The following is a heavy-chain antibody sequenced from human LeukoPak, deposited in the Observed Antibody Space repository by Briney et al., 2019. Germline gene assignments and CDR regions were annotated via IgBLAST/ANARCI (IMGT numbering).Heavy chain of an antibody. CDR2: ISSSSSYI. CDR3: ARVGGFGYYFDY. D-gene: IGHD3-16*01. J-gene: IGHJ4*02. V-gene: IGHV3-21*01. Sequence: GGSLSLSCAASGFTFSSYSMNWVRQAPGKGLEWVSSISSSSSYIYYADSVKGRFTISRDNAKNSLYLQMNSLRAEDTAVYYCARVGGFGYYFDYWGQGTLVTVSS. CDR1: GFTFSSYS.